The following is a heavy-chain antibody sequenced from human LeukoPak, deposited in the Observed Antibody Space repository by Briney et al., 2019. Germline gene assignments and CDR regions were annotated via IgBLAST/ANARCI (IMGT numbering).Heavy chain of an antibody. CDR2: IVVGSGGT. Sequence: ASVNVSCKASGFTFSNPAIQWVRQARGQRLGWMGWIVVGSGGTNYAQKFQERVTITRDMSTGTAYMELSSLRSEDTAVYYCAADLTRGIGYYAMDVWGQGTTVTVSS. V-gene: IGHV1-58*02. D-gene: IGHD6-13*01. CDR1: GFTFSNPA. CDR3: AADLTRGIGYYAMDV. J-gene: IGHJ6*02.